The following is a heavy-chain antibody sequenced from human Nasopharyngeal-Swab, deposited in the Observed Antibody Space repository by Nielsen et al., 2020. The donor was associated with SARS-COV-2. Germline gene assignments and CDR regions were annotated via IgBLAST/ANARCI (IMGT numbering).Heavy chain of an antibody. V-gene: IGHV4-39*07. CDR3: ARVRDLIAGAREFDY. J-gene: IGHJ4*02. CDR1: GGSISSSSFY. Sequence: SETLSLTCNVSGGSISSSSFYWGWIRQPPGKGLEWIATIYYSGYAYYNPSLKSRVTISVDRSKNHFSLRMSSVTAADTAVYYCARVRDLIAGAREFDYWGQGTLVTVPS. D-gene: IGHD1-26*01. CDR2: IYYSGYA.